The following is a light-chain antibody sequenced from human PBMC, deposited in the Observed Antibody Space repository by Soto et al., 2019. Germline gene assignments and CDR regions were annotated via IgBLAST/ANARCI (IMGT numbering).Light chain of an antibody. CDR1: QGISKY. CDR3: QKYNSVPLT. V-gene: IGKV1-27*01. Sequence: DIQKTECPSSLSASVGDRGTITCRASQGISKYLAWYQQKPGKVPKLLIYAASTLQSGVPSRFSGSGSGTDFTLTISSLQPEDVATYYCQKYNSVPLTFGGGTKVEIK. CDR2: AAS. J-gene: IGKJ4*01.